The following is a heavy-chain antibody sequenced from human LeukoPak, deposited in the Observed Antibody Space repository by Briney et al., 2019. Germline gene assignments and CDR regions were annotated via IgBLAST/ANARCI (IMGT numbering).Heavy chain of an antibody. CDR3: ARDSPDYDAFDI. CDR1: GFTFTSYA. CDR2: ISSSSSYI. D-gene: IGHD4-11*01. J-gene: IGHJ3*02. V-gene: IGHV3-21*01. Sequence: GGSLRLSCAASGFTFTSYAMSWVRQAPGKGLEWVSSISSSSSYIYYADSVKGRFTISRDNAKNSLYLQMNSLRAEDTAVYYCARDSPDYDAFDIWGQGTMVTVSS.